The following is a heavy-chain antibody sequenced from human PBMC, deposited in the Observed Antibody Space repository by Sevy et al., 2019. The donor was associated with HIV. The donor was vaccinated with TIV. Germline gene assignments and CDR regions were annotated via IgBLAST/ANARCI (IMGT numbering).Heavy chain of an antibody. J-gene: IGHJ6*02. CDR2: ISYDGSNK. V-gene: IGHV3-30*04. CDR3: ARDLADTVVRGAFAVQKDPTRYYGMDV. D-gene: IGHD3-10*01. CDR1: GFTFSSYA. Sequence: GGSLRLSCAASGFTFSSYAMHWVRQAPGKGLEWVAVISYDGSNKYYADSVKGRFTISRDNSKNTLYLQMNSLRAEDTAVYYCARDLADTVVRGAFAVQKDPTRYYGMDVWGQGTTVTVSS.